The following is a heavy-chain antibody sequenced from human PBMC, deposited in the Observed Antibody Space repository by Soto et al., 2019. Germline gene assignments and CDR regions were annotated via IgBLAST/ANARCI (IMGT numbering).Heavy chain of an antibody. CDR1: GGSISSYY. Sequence: QVQLQESGPGLVKPSETLSLTCTVSGGSISSYYWSWIRQPPGKGLEWIGYIYYSGSTNYNPSLKSRVTISVDTSKNQFPLKLSSVTAADTAVYYCARDREGDLDYDFGNYYYGMDVWGQGTTVTVSS. J-gene: IGHJ6*02. D-gene: IGHD3-3*01. CDR3: ARDREGDLDYDFGNYYYGMDV. CDR2: IYYSGST. V-gene: IGHV4-59*01.